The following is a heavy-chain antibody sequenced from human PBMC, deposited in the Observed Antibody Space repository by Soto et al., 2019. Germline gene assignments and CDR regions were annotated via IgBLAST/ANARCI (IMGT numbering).Heavy chain of an antibody. D-gene: IGHD3-10*01. J-gene: IGHJ6*02. CDR1: GFRFSNYG. CDR3: ANAPRSGSTQDGMDV. Sequence: GGSLRLSCVASGFRFSNYGMSWVRQAPGKGLEWVSAISGSGGSTYYADSVKGRFTISRDNSKNTLYLQMNSLRAEDTAVYYCANAPRSGSTQDGMDVWGQGTTVTVSS. CDR2: ISGSGGST. V-gene: IGHV3-23*01.